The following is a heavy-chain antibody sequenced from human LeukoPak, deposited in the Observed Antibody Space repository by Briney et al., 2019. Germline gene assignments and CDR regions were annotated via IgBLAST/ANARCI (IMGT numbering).Heavy chain of an antibody. CDR1: VYSFTTNW. Sequence: GESLKISCKGSVYSFTTNWIGWVRQMPGKGLEWMGIIYPGDSHTRYSPSFQGQVTISADKPISTAYLQWSSLQASDTATYYCTRPRTGGDYYYGMDVWGQGTTVTVSS. CDR2: IYPGDSHT. V-gene: IGHV5-51*01. D-gene: IGHD1-1*01. J-gene: IGHJ6*02. CDR3: TRPRTGGDYYYGMDV.